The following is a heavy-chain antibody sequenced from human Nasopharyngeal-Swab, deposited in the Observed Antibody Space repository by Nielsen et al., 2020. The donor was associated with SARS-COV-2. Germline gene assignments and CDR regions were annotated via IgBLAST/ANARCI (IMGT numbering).Heavy chain of an antibody. D-gene: IGHD3-10*01. Sequence: SVKVSCKASGGTFSSYAISWVRQAPGQGLEWMGGIIPIFGTANYAQKFQGRVTITADESTSTAYMELSSLRSEDTAVYYCARVIYRTYYYGSGSYTHYYYYMDVWGKGTTVTVSS. CDR3: ARVIYRTYYYGSGSYTHYYYYMDV. CDR2: IIPIFGTA. CDR1: GGTFSSYA. J-gene: IGHJ6*03. V-gene: IGHV1-69*13.